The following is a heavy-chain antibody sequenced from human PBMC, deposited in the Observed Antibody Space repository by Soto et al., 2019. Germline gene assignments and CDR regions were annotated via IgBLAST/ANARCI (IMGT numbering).Heavy chain of an antibody. D-gene: IGHD3-16*02. CDR1: GYTFTTFG. J-gene: IGHJ4*02. Sequence: QVHLVQSGAEVKEPGASVRVSCEASGYTFTTFGINWLRQAPGQGIEWMGWISGHNGNPKYAQKFQGRVTMTIDAPTSLAHMELRGLTSDDTAGYYCARVHVVGGVITHERGFDYWGQGTRVTVSS. CDR3: ARVHVVGGVITHERGFDY. V-gene: IGHV1-18*01. CDR2: ISGHNGNP.